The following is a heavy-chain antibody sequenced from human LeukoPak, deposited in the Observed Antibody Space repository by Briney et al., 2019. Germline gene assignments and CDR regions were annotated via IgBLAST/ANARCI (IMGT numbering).Heavy chain of an antibody. J-gene: IGHJ3*02. CDR3: ARDRYITIFGVVIPDAFDI. CDR1: GGSISSYY. Sequence: SETLSLTCTVSGGSISSYYWSWIRQPPGKGLEWIGYIYYSGSTNYNPSLKSRVTISVDTSKNQFSLKLSSVTAADTAVYYCARDRYITIFGVVIPDAFDIWGQGTMVTVSS. D-gene: IGHD3-3*01. CDR2: IYYSGST. V-gene: IGHV4-59*12.